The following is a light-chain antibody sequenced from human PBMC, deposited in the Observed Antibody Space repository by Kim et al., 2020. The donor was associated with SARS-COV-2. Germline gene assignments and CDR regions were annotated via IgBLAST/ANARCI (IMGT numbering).Light chain of an antibody. CDR2: GNS. Sequence: QGVTFSCTGSSSNNGAGYDVHWYQKLPGTAPKLLIYGNSNRPSGFPDRFSGSKSGTSASLAITGLQAEDEAEYYCQSYDSSLSDVVFGGGTQLTVL. CDR3: QSYDSSLSDVV. J-gene: IGLJ2*01. V-gene: IGLV1-40*01. CDR1: SSNNGAGYD.